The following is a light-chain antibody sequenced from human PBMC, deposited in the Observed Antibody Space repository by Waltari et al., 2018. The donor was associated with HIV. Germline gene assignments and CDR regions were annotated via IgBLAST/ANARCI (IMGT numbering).Light chain of an antibody. CDR2: RNN. Sequence: SVLTQTPSLSGTPWQRVTISCSGCYSTLGRNTVNWYQQFPGTAPRLLIYRNNQRPSGVPDRFSGSKSGTSASLVISELQSQDEADYHCAAWDDSLHGELFGGGTKLTVL. J-gene: IGLJ2*01. V-gene: IGLV1-44*01. CDR3: AAWDDSLHGEL. CDR1: YSTLGRNT.